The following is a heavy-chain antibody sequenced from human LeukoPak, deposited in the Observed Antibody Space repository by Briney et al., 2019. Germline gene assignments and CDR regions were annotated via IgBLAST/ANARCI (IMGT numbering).Heavy chain of an antibody. Sequence: SETLSLTCAVYGGSFSGYYWSWIRQPPGKGLEWIGEINHSGSTNYNPSLKSRVTISVDTSKNQFSLKVSTVTAADTAVYYCARQGLQGSYYYYGFDVWGQGTTVTVSS. CDR2: INHSGST. V-gene: IGHV4-34*01. CDR3: ARQGLQGSYYYYGFDV. J-gene: IGHJ6*02. CDR1: GGSFSGYY. D-gene: IGHD3-16*01.